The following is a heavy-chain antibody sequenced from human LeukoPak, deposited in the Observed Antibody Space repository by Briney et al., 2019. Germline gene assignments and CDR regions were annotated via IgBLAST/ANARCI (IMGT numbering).Heavy chain of an antibody. V-gene: IGHV3-21*01. D-gene: IGHD2-21*02. CDR3: ARGRTYCGGDCYHLFDY. Sequence: GGSLRLSCAASGFTVSSYSMNWVRQAPGKGLEWVSSISSSSSYIYYADSVKGRFTISRDNAKNSLYLQMNSLRAEDTAVYYCARGRTYCGGDCYHLFDYWGQGTLVTISS. J-gene: IGHJ4*02. CDR2: ISSSSSYI. CDR1: GFTVSSYS.